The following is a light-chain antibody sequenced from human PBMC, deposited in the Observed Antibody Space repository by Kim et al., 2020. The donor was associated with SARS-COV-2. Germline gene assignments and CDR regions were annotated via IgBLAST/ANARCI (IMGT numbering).Light chain of an antibody. CDR3: AAWDGGLNGGV. J-gene: IGLJ2*01. V-gene: IGLV1-44*01. CDR2: DDS. CDR1: SSDVGSNS. Sequence: GQGVTISCSGSSSDVGSNSLSWYQQLPGAAPKLLIYDDSRRPPWVPDRCSGSKTGTSASLAIGGLQSEDDADYYCAAWDGGLNGGVFGGGTKLTVL.